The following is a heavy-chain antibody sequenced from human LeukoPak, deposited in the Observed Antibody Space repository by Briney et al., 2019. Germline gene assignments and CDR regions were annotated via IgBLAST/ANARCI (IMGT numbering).Heavy chain of an antibody. CDR3: AREFDP. V-gene: IGHV4-59*12. CDR2: VYYSGTT. J-gene: IGHJ5*02. Sequence: SETLSLTCTVSGGSISTTYWTWIRQPPGRGRERIGHVYYSGTTNYNPSLKSRLTISVDTSKNQFSLNLSSVTAADTAVYYCAREFDPWGPGTLVTVSS. CDR1: GGSISTTY.